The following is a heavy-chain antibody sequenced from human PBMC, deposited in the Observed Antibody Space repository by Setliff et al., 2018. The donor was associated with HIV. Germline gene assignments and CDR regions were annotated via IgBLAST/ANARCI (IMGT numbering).Heavy chain of an antibody. V-gene: IGHV1-69*06. CDR1: GGTFSSHA. CDR3: ATLDYYGSATYNLALHY. J-gene: IGHJ4*02. Sequence: SVKVSCKASGGTFSSHAISWVRQAPGQGLEWMGGIIPIFGTANYAQKFQGRVTITADTSTDTAYMELGSLRSEDTAIYYCATLDYYGSATYNLALHYWGQGTLVTVSS. CDR2: IIPIFGTA. D-gene: IGHD3-10*01.